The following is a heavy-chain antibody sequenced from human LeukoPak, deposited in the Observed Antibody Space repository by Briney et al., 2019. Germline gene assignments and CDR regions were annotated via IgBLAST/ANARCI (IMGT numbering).Heavy chain of an antibody. CDR2: ISINRGST. D-gene: IGHD6-19*01. CDR3: ARDVGITVADSFDP. V-gene: IGHV1-18*01. CDR1: DYSFSSYG. Sequence: ASVKVSCKTSDYSFSSYGISWVRQAPGQGLEWMGWISINRGSTNYAQKFQGRVSMTTDTSTSTAYMELRGLRSDDTAMYYCARDVGITVADSFDPWGQGTLVTVSS. J-gene: IGHJ5*02.